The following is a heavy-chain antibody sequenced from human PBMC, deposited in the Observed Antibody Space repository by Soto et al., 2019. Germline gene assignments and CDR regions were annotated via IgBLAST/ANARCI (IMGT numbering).Heavy chain of an antibody. Sequence: QVQLQESGPGLVKPSETLSLTCTVSGGSISSYYWSWIRQPPGKGLEWIGYIYYSGSTNYNPSLKRRVTISVDTSKNQFSLQLSSVTAADTAVYYCARGSGVVVPAAPPYNWFDPWGQGTLVTVSS. V-gene: IGHV4-59*01. CDR1: GGSISSYY. D-gene: IGHD2-2*01. CDR2: IYYSGST. CDR3: ARGSGVVVPAAPPYNWFDP. J-gene: IGHJ5*02.